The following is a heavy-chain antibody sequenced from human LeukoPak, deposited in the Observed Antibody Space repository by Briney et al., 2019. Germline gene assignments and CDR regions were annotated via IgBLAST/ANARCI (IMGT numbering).Heavy chain of an antibody. CDR3: ARRVGLAVATIDY. V-gene: IGHV3-30*04. J-gene: IGHJ4*02. D-gene: IGHD6-19*01. CDR1: GFTFSSYA. CDR2: ISYDGSNK. Sequence: HPGGSLRLSCAASGFTFSSYAMHWVRQAPGKGLEWVAVISYDGSNKYYADSVKGRFTISRDDSKNTLYLQMNSLRAEDTAVYYCARRVGLAVATIDYWGQGTLVTVSS.